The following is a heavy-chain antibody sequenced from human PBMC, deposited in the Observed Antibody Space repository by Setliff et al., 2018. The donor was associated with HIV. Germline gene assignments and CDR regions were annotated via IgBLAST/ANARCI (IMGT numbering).Heavy chain of an antibody. V-gene: IGHV4-4*09. J-gene: IGHJ4*02. Sequence: PSETLSLTCTVSGDSISSYSWNWIRQPPGKGLEWIGYIYTTGSTNYNPSLKSRVTISLDTSKNQFSLKLTSVTAADTAVYYCARLSGDYYYFDYWGQGTLVTVSS. CDR2: IYTTGST. CDR3: ARLSGDYYYFDY. D-gene: IGHD2-21*02. CDR1: GDSISSYS.